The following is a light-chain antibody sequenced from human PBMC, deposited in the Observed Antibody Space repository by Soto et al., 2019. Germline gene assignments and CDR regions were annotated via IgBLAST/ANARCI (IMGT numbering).Light chain of an antibody. V-gene: IGKV3-15*01. CDR3: QQYSDWPLT. CDR1: QSVSSN. CDR2: GAS. J-gene: IGKJ4*01. Sequence: EILMTQSPATLSVSPGERATLSCRASQSVSSNLAWYQQKPGQAPRLLIYGASTRATGIPARFSGSGSGTEFTLTISSLQSEDFAVYYCQQYSDWPLTFGGGTKV.